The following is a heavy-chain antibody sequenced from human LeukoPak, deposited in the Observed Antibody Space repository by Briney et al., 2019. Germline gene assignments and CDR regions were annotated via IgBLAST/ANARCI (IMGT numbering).Heavy chain of an antibody. J-gene: IGHJ6*03. CDR2: INHSGST. Sequence: SETLSLTCAVYGGSFSGSYWTWIRQPPGKGLEWIGEINHSGSTNYNPSLKSRVTISADTSNNQFSLRLKSVTAADTAVYYCARALRQFGYYYYYMDVWGKGTTVTVSS. V-gene: IGHV4-34*01. CDR3: ARALRQFGYYYYYMDV. D-gene: IGHD3-10*01. CDR1: GGSFSGSY.